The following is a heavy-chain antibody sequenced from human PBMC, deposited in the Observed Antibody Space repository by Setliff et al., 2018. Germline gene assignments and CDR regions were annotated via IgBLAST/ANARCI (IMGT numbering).Heavy chain of an antibody. J-gene: IGHJ4*02. CDR3: SRLVRFCTRIVCQRLSGDDY. Sequence: GASVKVSCKASGYTFTDFGVSWVRQAPGQGLEWVGWISPHNGNTYYAPKFQGTVLMTADTSTTTAYLELRSLRSDDTAVHYCSRLVRFCTRIVCQRLSGDDYWGQGTLVTSPQ. CDR1: GYTFTDFG. V-gene: IGHV1-18*01. D-gene: IGHD3-10*01. CDR2: ISPHNGNT.